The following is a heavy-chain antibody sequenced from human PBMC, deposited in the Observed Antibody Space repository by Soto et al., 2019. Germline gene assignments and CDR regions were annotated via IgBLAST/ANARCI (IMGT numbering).Heavy chain of an antibody. J-gene: IGHJ4*02. V-gene: IGHV4-30-2*01. D-gene: IGHD5-12*01. Sequence: PSETLSLNGPVSVGSRNSTVYSWRWILQPPGKGLEWIGNIYHNGGTHYNPSVRSRVMISGDRSKNVFSLEMSSVTAADTAVYYCARVAYSGYKFYFDYWAQGTLVTVSS. CDR1: VGSRNSTVYS. CDR3: ARVAYSGYKFYFDY. CDR2: IYHNGGT.